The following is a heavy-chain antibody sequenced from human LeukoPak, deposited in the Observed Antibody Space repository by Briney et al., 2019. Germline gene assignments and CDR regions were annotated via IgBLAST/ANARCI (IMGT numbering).Heavy chain of an antibody. Sequence: GRSLRLSCVASGFTFEDYAMHWVRQAPGKGLEWVSGIGWNSGSIGYADSVKGRFTISRDNAKNSLYVQMNSLRAEDMALYYCAKGGSYYELDYWGQGTLVTVSS. CDR1: GFTFEDYA. J-gene: IGHJ4*02. CDR3: AKGGSYYELDY. V-gene: IGHV3-9*03. D-gene: IGHD1-26*01. CDR2: IGWNSGSI.